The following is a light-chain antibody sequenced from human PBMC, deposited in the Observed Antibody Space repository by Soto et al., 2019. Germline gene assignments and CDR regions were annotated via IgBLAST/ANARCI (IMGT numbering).Light chain of an antibody. V-gene: IGKV3-15*01. Sequence: IVMTHSPDTLTVSPGETVTLSSRASQSLSDNLAWYQQKTGQPPRLLIFRASTRASGIPARFSGGGSGTEFTLTISRLQSEDFAVYYCQQYGNWPPWTFGPGTKVDIK. CDR1: QSLSDN. CDR2: RAS. CDR3: QQYGNWPPWT. J-gene: IGKJ1*01.